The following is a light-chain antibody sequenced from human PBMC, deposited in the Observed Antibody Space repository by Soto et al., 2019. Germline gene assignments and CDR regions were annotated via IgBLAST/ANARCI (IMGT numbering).Light chain of an antibody. CDR3: QAWDSSTAWV. CDR1: ELGDKY. CDR2: QAS. J-gene: IGLJ2*01. Sequence: SYELTQPPSVSVSPGQTASITCSGGELGDKYACWYQQKPGQSPVLVIYQASKRPSGIPERFSGSNSGNTATLTISGTQAMDEADYYCQAWDSSTAWVFGGGTKLTVL. V-gene: IGLV3-1*01.